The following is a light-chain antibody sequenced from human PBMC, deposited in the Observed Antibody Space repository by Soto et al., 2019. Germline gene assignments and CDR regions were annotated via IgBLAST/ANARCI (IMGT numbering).Light chain of an antibody. V-gene: IGKV1-33*01. CDR3: QQYDHLPIT. CDR1: QDINNY. Sequence: DIQMTQSPSSLSASVGDRVTITCQASQDINNYLNWYQQKPGKAPKLLMYDASNLETGVPSRFSGSGSGTDFTFTISTLQPEDIETYYCQQYDHLPITFGQGTRLEIK. CDR2: DAS. J-gene: IGKJ5*01.